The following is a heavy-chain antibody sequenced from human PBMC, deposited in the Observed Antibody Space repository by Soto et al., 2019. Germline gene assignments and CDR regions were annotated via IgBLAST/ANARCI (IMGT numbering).Heavy chain of an antibody. CDR1: GGTFSSYA. D-gene: IGHD3-3*01. CDR3: ARADSHYDFWSGYYIGRWYFDL. Sequence: SVKVSCKASGGTFSSYATSWVRQAPGQGLEWMGGIIPIFGTANYAQKFQGRVTITADESTSTAYMELSSLRSEDTAVYYCARADSHYDFWSGYYIGRWYFDLWGRGTLVTVSS. CDR2: IIPIFGTA. V-gene: IGHV1-69*13. J-gene: IGHJ2*01.